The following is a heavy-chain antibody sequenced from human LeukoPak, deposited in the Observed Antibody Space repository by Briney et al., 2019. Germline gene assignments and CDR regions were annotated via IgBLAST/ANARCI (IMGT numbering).Heavy chain of an antibody. CDR1: GGSFSGYY. CDR2: INHSGST. D-gene: IGHD3-10*01. V-gene: IGHV4-34*01. Sequence: SETLSLTCAVYGGSFSGYYWSWIRQPPGKGLEWIGEINHSGSTNYNPSLKSRVTISVDTSKNQFSLKLSSVTAADTAVYYCARGGLWFGEIDYWGQGTLVTVSS. CDR3: ARGGLWFGEIDY. J-gene: IGHJ4*02.